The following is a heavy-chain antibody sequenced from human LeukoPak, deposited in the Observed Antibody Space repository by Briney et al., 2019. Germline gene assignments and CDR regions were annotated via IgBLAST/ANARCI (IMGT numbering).Heavy chain of an antibody. CDR3: ARRSRRDGYNFDY. J-gene: IGHJ4*02. Sequence: SETLSLTCAVSGGSISSSNWWSRVRQPPGKGLEWIGEIYHSGSTNYNPSLKSRVTISVDKSKNQFSLKLSSVTAADTAVYYCARRSRRDGYNFDYWGQGTLVTVSS. V-gene: IGHV4-4*02. CDR2: IYHSGST. D-gene: IGHD5-24*01. CDR1: GGSISSSNW.